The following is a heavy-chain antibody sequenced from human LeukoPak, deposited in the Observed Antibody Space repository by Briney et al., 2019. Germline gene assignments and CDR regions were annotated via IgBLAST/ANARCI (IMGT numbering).Heavy chain of an antibody. CDR1: GGTFSSYV. Sequence: ASVKVSCKASGGTFSSYVISWVRQAPGQGLEWMGGIIPIFGTANYAQKFQGRVTITADKSTSTVYMEMSSLRSEDTAVYIWGFGELHWFDPWGQGTLVTVSS. CDR2: IIPIFGTA. V-gene: IGHV1-69*06. J-gene: IGHJ5*02. D-gene: IGHD3-10*01. CDR3: GFGELHWFDP.